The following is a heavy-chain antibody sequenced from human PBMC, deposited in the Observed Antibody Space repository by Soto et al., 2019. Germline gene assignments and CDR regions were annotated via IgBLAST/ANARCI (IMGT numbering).Heavy chain of an antibody. V-gene: IGHV6-1*01. CDR1: GDSVSSNSAA. CDR2: TYYRSKWYN. D-gene: IGHD5-18*01. Sequence: QSQTLSLTCAISGDSVSSNSAAWNWIRQSPSRGLEWLGRTYYRSKWYNDYAVSVKSRITINPETSKNQFSLQLNSVTPEDTAVYYCARLDTAMVGNYFDYWGQGTLVTVSS. CDR3: ARLDTAMVGNYFDY. J-gene: IGHJ4*02.